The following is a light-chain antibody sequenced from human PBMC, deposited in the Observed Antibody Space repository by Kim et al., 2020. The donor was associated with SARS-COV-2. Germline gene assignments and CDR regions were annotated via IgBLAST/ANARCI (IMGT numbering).Light chain of an antibody. V-gene: IGLV1-40*01. CDR2: GNS. J-gene: IGLJ2*01. CDR3: QSYDSSLSGSV. Sequence: VTTSCTGSSSNIGAGYDVHWYHQLPGTAPKRLIYGNSNRPSGVPDRFSGSKSGTSASLAITGLQAEDEADYYCQSYDSSLSGSVFGGGTQLTVL. CDR1: SSNIGAGYD.